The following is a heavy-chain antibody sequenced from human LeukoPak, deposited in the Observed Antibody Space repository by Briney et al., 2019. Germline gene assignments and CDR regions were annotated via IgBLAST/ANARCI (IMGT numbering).Heavy chain of an antibody. CDR1: GFTFSSYG. V-gene: IGHV3-33*06. CDR3: AKDGADYYDSSGYH. J-gene: IGHJ5*02. D-gene: IGHD3-22*01. Sequence: PGRSLRLSCAASGFTFSSYGMDWVRQAPGKGLEWVAVIWYDGSNEYYADSVKGRFTISRDNSKNTLYLQMNSLRAEDTAVYYCAKDGADYYDSSGYHWGQGTLVTVSS. CDR2: IWYDGSNE.